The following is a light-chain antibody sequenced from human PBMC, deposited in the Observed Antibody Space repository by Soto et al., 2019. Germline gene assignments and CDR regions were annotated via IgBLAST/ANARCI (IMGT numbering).Light chain of an antibody. Sequence: EIVLTQSPATLSLSPGARATLSCRASQSVSSYLAWYQHKPGQAPRLLSYDASNRATGIPARFSGSRSGTDFTLTISSVEPEDFGVYSCQQRSNWPPYTVGQGTKLEIK. V-gene: IGKV3-11*01. CDR1: QSVSSY. CDR2: DAS. CDR3: QQRSNWPPYT. J-gene: IGKJ2*01.